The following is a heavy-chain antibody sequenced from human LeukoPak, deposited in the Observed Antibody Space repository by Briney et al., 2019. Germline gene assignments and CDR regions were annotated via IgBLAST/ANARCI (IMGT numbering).Heavy chain of an antibody. CDR1: GFTFSSYG. Sequence: GGSLRLSCAASGFTFSSYGMSWVRQAPGKGLEWVSAISGSGGSTYYADSVKGRFTVSRDNAKNSLYLQMNSLRAEDTAVYYCARAYDSSGYLYYFDYWGQGTLVTVSS. CDR3: ARAYDSSGYLYYFDY. V-gene: IGHV3-23*01. D-gene: IGHD3-22*01. CDR2: ISGSGGST. J-gene: IGHJ4*02.